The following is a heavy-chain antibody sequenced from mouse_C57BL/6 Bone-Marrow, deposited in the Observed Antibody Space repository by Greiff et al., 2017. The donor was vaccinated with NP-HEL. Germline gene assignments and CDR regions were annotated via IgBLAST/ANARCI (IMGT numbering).Heavy chain of an antibody. Sequence: VQLQQPGAELVMPGASVKLSCKASGYTFTSYWMHWVKQRPGQGLEWIGEIDPSDSYTNYNQKFKGKSTLTVDKSSSTAYMQLSSLTSEDSAVYSCASWIYYGNYWYFDVWGTGTTVTVSS. CDR2: IDPSDSYT. CDR3: ASWIYYGNYWYFDV. CDR1: GYTFTSYW. D-gene: IGHD2-1*01. V-gene: IGHV1-69*01. J-gene: IGHJ1*03.